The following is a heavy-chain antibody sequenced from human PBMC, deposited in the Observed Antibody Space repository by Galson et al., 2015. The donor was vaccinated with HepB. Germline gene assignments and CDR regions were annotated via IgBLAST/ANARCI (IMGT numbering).Heavy chain of an antibody. CDR2: IVVGSGNT. CDR1: GFTFTSSA. CDR3: AADVHSSGYFDAFDI. Sequence: SVKVSCKASGFTFTSSAMQWVRQARGQRLEWIGWIVVGSGNTNYAQKFQERVTITRDVSTSTAYMELSSLRSEDTAVYYCAADVHSSGYFDAFDIWGQGTMVTVSS. D-gene: IGHD3-22*01. V-gene: IGHV1-58*02. J-gene: IGHJ3*02.